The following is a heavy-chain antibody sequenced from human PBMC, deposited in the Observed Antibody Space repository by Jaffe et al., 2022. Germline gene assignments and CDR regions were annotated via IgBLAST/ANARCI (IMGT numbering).Heavy chain of an antibody. CDR3: ARGGGGDHGY. CDR2: ISERPDLR. Sequence: EVQLIESGGGLVQPGGSLRLSCAVSGFTFKNYAMSWVRQAPGKGLDWVSMISERPDLRAYAKSVKGRFTISRDNSKNTVYLQMNSLRAEDSAVYFCARGGGGDHGYWGQGTLVTVSS. V-gene: IGHV3-23*01. D-gene: IGHD4-17*01. CDR1: GFTFKNYA. J-gene: IGHJ4*02.